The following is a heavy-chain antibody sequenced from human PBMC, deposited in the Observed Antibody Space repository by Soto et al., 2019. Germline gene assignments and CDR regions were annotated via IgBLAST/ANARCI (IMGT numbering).Heavy chain of an antibody. J-gene: IGHJ5*02. CDR3: ARGGGTILDHLP. CDR1: GYPFTGYF. CDR2: INPNSGAT. D-gene: IGHD2-15*01. Sequence: ASVKVSCKASGYPFTGYFIHWVRQAPRQGLEWLGYINPNSGATKYAPRFQGRVTMTSDTSIRTAYMDLSNLRSDDTAVYYCARGGGTILDHLPWGLGPLVTVSS. V-gene: IGHV1-2*02.